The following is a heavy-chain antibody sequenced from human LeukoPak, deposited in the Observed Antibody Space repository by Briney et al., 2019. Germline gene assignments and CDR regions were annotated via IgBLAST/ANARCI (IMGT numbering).Heavy chain of an antibody. V-gene: IGHV1-69*05. Sequence: SVKVSCKASGGTFSSYAISWVRQAPGQGLEWMGGIIPIFGAANYERKFQGRVTITTDESTSTAYMELSSLRSEDTAVYYCATREQLANGSYYYYYYYMDVWGKGTTVTVSS. D-gene: IGHD6-13*01. J-gene: IGHJ6*03. CDR3: ATREQLANGSYYYYYYYMDV. CDR2: IIPIFGAA. CDR1: GGTFSSYA.